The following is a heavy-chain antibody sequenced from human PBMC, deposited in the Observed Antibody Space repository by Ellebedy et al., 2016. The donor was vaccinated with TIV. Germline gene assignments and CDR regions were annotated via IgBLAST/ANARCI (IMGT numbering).Heavy chain of an antibody. CDR1: GFTFSSYA. Sequence: GESLKISCAASGFTFSSYAMSWVRQAPGKGLEWVSGISGSGGSTYYADSVKGRFTISRVNAENSLHLQMNSLRHEDTAVYYCAREGRDGYNPYFDYWGQGILVTVSS. V-gene: IGHV3-23*01. J-gene: IGHJ4*02. CDR3: AREGRDGYNPYFDY. CDR2: ISGSGGST. D-gene: IGHD5-24*01.